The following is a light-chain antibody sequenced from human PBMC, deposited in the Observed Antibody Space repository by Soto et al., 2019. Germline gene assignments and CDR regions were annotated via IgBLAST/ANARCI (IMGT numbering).Light chain of an antibody. CDR1: QSVSSH. CDR2: DAS. J-gene: IGKJ1*01. V-gene: IGKV3-15*01. CDR3: QQYNNWPQT. Sequence: EIVITQSPATLSVSPGEGATVSCRASQSVSSHLAWYQHKPGQAPRLLFYDASTRATGIPARFSGSGSGTEFTLTISSLQSEDFAEYHCQQYNNWPQTFGQGTKVDIK.